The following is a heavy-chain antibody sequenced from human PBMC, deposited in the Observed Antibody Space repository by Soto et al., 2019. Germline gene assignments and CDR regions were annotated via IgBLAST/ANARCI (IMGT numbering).Heavy chain of an antibody. J-gene: IGHJ4*02. D-gene: IGHD3-16*01. V-gene: IGHV1-18*04. CDR2: ISGYNGKT. Sequence: QVHLVQSGVEVKRPGASVKVSCKASGYTFASFGVSWVRQAPGQGPEWMGWISGYNGKTKYAEKFQGRVTMTTDTSTNIAYMELRSLRSDDAAVYYCARTPFRLVLGTVLCYFDDWGQGTLVTVSS. CDR3: ARTPFRLVLGTVLCYFDD. CDR1: GYTFASFG.